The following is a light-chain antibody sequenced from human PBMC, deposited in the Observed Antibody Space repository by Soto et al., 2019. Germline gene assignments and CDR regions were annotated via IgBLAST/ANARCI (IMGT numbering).Light chain of an antibody. CDR3: SSYSSSSTLDV. J-gene: IGLJ1*01. Sequence: QYALTQPASVSGSPGQSITISCTGTSSDVGDYNYVSWYQQHPGKAPKLMIYEVSNRPSGVSNRFSGSKSGNTASLTISGLQPEDEADYYCSSYSSSSTLDVFGTGTKLTVL. V-gene: IGLV2-14*01. CDR2: EVS. CDR1: SSDVGDYNY.